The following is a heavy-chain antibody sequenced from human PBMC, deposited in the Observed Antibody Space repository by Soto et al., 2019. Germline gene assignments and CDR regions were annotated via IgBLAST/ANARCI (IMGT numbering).Heavy chain of an antibody. CDR3: ARSHSSSFGFVSGY. Sequence: SETLSLTCREWGGSISSYYCNWIRQPPGKGLERIGRIYTSGSTNYNPSLKSRFTMSVNTSKNQFSLKLSSVTSADTSVYYCARSHSSSFGFVSGYWRKGNRATVS. V-gene: IGHV4-4*07. CDR2: IYTSGST. CDR1: GGSISSYY. J-gene: IGHJ4*02. D-gene: IGHD6-6*01.